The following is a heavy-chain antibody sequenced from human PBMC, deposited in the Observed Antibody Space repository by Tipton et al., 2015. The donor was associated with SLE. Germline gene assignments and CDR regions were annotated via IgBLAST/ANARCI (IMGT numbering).Heavy chain of an antibody. CDR1: GYSISSGHY. D-gene: IGHD3-22*01. J-gene: IGHJ4*02. CDR2: ISHSGNT. CDR3: ARHDYDDNGYYMHYFDY. Sequence: LRLSCAVSGYSISSGHYWGWIRQPPGKGLEWIGSISHSGNTYYNPSLQSRVSMSMDTSKNQVFLRLSSVTAADTAIYYCARHDYDDNGYYMHYFDYWGQGTLVTVSS. V-gene: IGHV4-38-2*01.